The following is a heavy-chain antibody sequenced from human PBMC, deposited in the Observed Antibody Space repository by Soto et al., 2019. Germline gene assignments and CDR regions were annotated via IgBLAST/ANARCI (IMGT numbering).Heavy chain of an antibody. D-gene: IGHD2-21*02. CDR3: ARGGDWNYAMDL. CDR2: ISAYNSNT. Sequence: ASVKVSCKASGYTFTGYAMHWVRQAPGQGLEWMGWISAYNSNTNYAQKLQGRVTMTTDTYTNTAYMELESLSSDDTAVYYCARGGDWNYAMDLWGQGTTVTVSS. CDR1: GYTFTGYA. V-gene: IGHV1-18*01. J-gene: IGHJ6*02.